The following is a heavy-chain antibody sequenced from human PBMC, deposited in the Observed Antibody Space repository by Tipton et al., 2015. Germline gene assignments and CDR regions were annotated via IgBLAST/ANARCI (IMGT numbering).Heavy chain of an antibody. CDR3: AKDIGSGSYYYFDY. CDR2: ISWNSGSI. J-gene: IGHJ4*02. CDR1: GFTFDDYA. D-gene: IGHD1-26*01. V-gene: IGHV3-9*01. Sequence: LSLTCAASGFTFDDYAMHWVRQAPGKGLEWVSGISWNSGSIGYADSVKGRFTISRDNAKNSLYLQMNSLRPEDTAFYYCAKDIGSGSYYYFDYWGQGTLVTVSS.